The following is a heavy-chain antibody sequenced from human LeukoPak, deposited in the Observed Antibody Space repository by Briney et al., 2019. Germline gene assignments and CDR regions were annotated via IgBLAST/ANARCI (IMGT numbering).Heavy chain of an antibody. J-gene: IGHJ4*02. CDR2: VFDSGRT. CDR1: GGSMTTHH. Sequence: SETLSLTCTVSGGSMTTHHWTWIRQTPGKGLEWIGYVFDSGRTKENPSLKSRVTLSADTSKNQLSLRLSSVTAADTAVYYCTTIKRGNIFGYFDFWGQGILVTVSS. V-gene: IGHV4-59*11. CDR3: TTIKRGNIFGYFDF. D-gene: IGHD5-18*01.